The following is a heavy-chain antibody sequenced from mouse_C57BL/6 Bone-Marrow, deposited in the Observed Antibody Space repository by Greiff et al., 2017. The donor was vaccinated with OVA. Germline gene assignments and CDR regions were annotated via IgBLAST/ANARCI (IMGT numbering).Heavy chain of an antibody. Sequence: QVQLKQPGAELVKPGASVKLSCKASGYTFTSYWMHWVKQRPGRGLEWIGRIDPNSGGTKYNEKFKSKATLTVDKPSSTAYMQLSSLTSEDSAVYYCARGPSYYYGSSPPFAYWGQGTLVTVSA. V-gene: IGHV1-72*01. D-gene: IGHD1-1*01. CDR3: ARGPSYYYGSSPPFAY. J-gene: IGHJ3*01. CDR2: IDPNSGGT. CDR1: GYTFTSYW.